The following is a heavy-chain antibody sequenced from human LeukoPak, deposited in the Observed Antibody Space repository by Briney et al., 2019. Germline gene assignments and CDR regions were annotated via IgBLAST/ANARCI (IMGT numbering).Heavy chain of an antibody. Sequence: SETLSLTCTVSGGSISIFYWSWIRQPAGKGLDWIGRIHSSGSINHNPSLKSRVTLSVDTSKNQFSLKLTSVAAADTAVYYCARGTFKGGLDVWGQGTTVTVSS. J-gene: IGHJ6*02. CDR3: ARGTFKGGLDV. CDR1: GGSISIFY. V-gene: IGHV4-4*07. CDR2: IHSSGSI. D-gene: IGHD2/OR15-2a*01.